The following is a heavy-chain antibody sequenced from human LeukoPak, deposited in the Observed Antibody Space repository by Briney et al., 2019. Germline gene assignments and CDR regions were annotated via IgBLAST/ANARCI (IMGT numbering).Heavy chain of an antibody. J-gene: IGHJ6*03. CDR1: GFTFSSYG. CDR3: AKYHRVAVATNYYYYYTDV. CDR2: IWYDGSNK. D-gene: IGHD6-19*01. Sequence: PGRSLRLSCAASGFTFSSYGMHWVRQAPGMGLEWVAVIWYDGSNKYYADSVKGRFTISRDNSKNTLYLQMNSLRAEDTAVYYCAKYHRVAVATNYYYYYTDVWGKGTTVTVSS. V-gene: IGHV3-33*06.